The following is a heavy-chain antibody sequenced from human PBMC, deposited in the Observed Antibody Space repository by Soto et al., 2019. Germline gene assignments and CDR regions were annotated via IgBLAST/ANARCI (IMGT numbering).Heavy chain of an antibody. CDR2: INHSGST. CDR1: GGSFSGYY. J-gene: IGHJ6*02. V-gene: IGHV4-34*01. CDR3: ARGPHLVVVPAAPNWYYYYGMDV. D-gene: IGHD2-2*01. Sequence: QVQLQQWGAGLLKPSETLSLTCAVYGGSFSGYYWSWIRQPPGKGLEWIGEINHSGSTNYNPSLKSRVTISVDTSKNQFALKLSSVTAADTAVYYCARGPHLVVVPAAPNWYYYYGMDVWGQGTTFTVSS.